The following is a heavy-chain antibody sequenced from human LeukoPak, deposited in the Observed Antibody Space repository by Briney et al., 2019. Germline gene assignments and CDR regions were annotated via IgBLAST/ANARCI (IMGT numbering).Heavy chain of an antibody. CDR3: ASFNSGSDAFDV. J-gene: IGHJ3*01. CDR2: INPSGGST. D-gene: IGHD1-26*01. CDR1: GYTFTSYY. Sequence: WASVKVSCKASGYTFTSYYMHWVRQAPGQGLEWMGIINPSGGSTSYAQKFQARVTMIRDTSTSTVYMELSSLRSEDTAVYYCASFNSGSDAFDVWGQGTMVTASS. V-gene: IGHV1-46*01.